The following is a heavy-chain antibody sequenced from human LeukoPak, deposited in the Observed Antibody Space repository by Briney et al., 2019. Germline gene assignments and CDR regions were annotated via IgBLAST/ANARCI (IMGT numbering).Heavy chain of an antibody. Sequence: SETLSLTCTVSGGSISSYYWSWIRQPPGKGLEWIGYIYYSGSTNYNPSLKSRVTISVDTSKNQFSLKLSSVTAADTAAYYCARANYGSGNYVDKWGQGTLVTVSS. CDR3: ARANYGSGNYVDK. CDR1: GGSISSYY. D-gene: IGHD3-10*01. V-gene: IGHV4-59*01. J-gene: IGHJ4*02. CDR2: IYYSGST.